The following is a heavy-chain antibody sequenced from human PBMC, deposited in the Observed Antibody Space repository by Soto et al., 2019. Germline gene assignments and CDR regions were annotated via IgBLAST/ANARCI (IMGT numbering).Heavy chain of an antibody. J-gene: IGHJ3*02. CDR2: ISWNSGSI. CDR3: AKDMGDGYNGGGAFDI. Sequence: GGSLRLSCAASGFTFDDYAMHWVRQAPGKGLEWVSGISWNSGSIGYADSVKGRFTISRDNAKNSLYLQMNSLRAEDTALYYCAKDMGDGYNGGGAFDIWGQGTMVTDSS. D-gene: IGHD5-12*01. CDR1: GFTFDDYA. V-gene: IGHV3-9*01.